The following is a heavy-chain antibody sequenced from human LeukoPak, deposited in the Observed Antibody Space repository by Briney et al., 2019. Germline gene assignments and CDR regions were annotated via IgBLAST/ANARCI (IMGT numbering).Heavy chain of an antibody. D-gene: IGHD3-10*01. J-gene: IGHJ4*02. CDR1: GYSISSGYY. V-gene: IGHV4-38-2*02. CDR2: VFHSGVT. Sequence: SKTLSLTCSVSGYSISSGYYWGWIRQPPGKGLEWIGSVFHSGVTNYNPSLKSRVTVSVDKSKNQFSLKLSSVTAADTAVYYCARHRRFRYYYGSGSYSTPFDYWGQGTLVTVSS. CDR3: ARHRRFRYYYGSGSYSTPFDY.